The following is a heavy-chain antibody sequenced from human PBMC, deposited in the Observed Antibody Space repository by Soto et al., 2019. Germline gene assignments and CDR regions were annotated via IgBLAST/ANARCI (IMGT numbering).Heavy chain of an antibody. CDR1: GFSLSTSGVG. CDR3: AHTSSIAARPGEYYYYYMDV. CDR2: IYWDDDK. V-gene: IGHV2-5*02. D-gene: IGHD6-6*01. Sequence: SGPTLVNPTPTLTLTCTFSGFSLSTSGVGVGWIRQPPGKALEWLALIYWDDDKRYSPSLKSRLTITKDTSKNQVVLTMTNMDPVDTATYYCAHTSSIAARPGEYYYYYMDVWGKGTTVTVSS. J-gene: IGHJ6*03.